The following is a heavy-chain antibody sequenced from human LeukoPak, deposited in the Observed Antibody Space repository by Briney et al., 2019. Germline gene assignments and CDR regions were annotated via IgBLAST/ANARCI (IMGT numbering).Heavy chain of an antibody. D-gene: IGHD3-22*01. CDR1: GGSISSNY. CDR3: ARRVIPNSFDP. V-gene: IGHV4-59*08. Sequence: SETLSLTCTVSGGSISSNYWSWIRQPPGKGLEWIGHIYSSGTTNYNPSLKSRVTISVDTSKNQFSLKLSSVTAADTAVYYCARRVIPNSFDPWGQGTLVTVSS. J-gene: IGHJ5*02. CDR2: IYSSGTT.